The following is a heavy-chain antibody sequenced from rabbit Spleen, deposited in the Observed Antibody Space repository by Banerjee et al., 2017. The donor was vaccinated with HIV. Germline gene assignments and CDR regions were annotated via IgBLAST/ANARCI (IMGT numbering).Heavy chain of an antibody. CDR3: ARDTGSSFSSYGMDL. CDR1: GFSFSDRDV. J-gene: IGHJ6*01. Sequence: QEQLVESGGGLVKPGASLTLTCKASGFSFSDRDVMCWVRQAPGKGPEWIACIDSGDGSTYYASWVNGRFSISRSTSLNTVTLQMTSLTAADTATYFCARDTGSSFSSYGMDLWGQGTLVTVS. D-gene: IGHD8-1*01. V-gene: IGHV1S47*01. CDR2: IDSGDGST.